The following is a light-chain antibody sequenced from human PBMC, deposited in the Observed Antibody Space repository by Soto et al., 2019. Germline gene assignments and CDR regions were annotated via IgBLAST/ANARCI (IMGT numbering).Light chain of an antibody. CDR3: QQYDTSPWT. CDR2: GAS. CDR1: QSVSSSY. Sequence: EIVLTQYPGTLSLSPGERATLSCRASQSVSSSYLAWFQQQPGQAPRLLIYGASTRATGIPDSFSGSGSGTDFTLTSSRLEPEDFAVYYCQQYDTSPWTFGQGTRLEI. V-gene: IGKV3-20*01. J-gene: IGKJ5*01.